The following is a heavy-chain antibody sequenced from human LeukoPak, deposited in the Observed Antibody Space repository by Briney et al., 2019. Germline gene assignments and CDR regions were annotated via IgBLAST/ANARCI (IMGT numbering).Heavy chain of an antibody. CDR1: GGSISSYY. CDR2: TYTSGST. V-gene: IGHV4-4*07. J-gene: IGHJ3*02. CDR3: ARVAPLVEYYYDSSGYPRVGAFDI. D-gene: IGHD3-22*01. Sequence: PSETLSLTCTVSGGSISSYYWSWIRQPAGKGLDWIGRTYTSGSTHYNPPLKSRVTMSVATSKHHFSLKLSSVTAADTAVYYCARVAPLVEYYYDSSGYPRVGAFDIWGQGTMVTVSS.